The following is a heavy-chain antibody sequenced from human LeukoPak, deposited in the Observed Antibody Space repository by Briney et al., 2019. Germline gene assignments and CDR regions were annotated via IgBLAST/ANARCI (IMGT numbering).Heavy chain of an antibody. CDR3: AKDAVQLWLRIDY. CDR1: GGTFSSYA. Sequence: ASVKVSCKASGGTFSSYAISWVRQAPGEGLEWMGWINPYTGGTKYAPKFQGRITMTRDTSISTAYMELSSLTSDDTAVYHCAKDAVQLWLRIDYWAQGTLVTVSS. V-gene: IGHV1-2*02. D-gene: IGHD5-18*01. J-gene: IGHJ4*01. CDR2: INPYTGGT.